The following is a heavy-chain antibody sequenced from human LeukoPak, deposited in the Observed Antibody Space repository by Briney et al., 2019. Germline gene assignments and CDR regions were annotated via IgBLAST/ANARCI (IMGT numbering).Heavy chain of an antibody. CDR1: GGSISSYY. CDR3: ARPQRLLGDPFNY. D-gene: IGHD6-25*01. V-gene: IGHV4-59*08. Sequence: SETLSLTCTVSGGSISSYYWSWIRQPPGKGLEWIGYIYYSGSTNYNPSLKSRVTISVDTSKNQFSLKLSSVTAADTAVYYCARPQRLLGDPFNYWGQETVFTVSS. CDR2: IYYSGST. J-gene: IGHJ4*02.